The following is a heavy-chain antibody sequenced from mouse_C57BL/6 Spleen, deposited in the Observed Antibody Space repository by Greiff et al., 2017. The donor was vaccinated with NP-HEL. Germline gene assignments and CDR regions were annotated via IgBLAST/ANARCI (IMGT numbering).Heavy chain of an antibody. CDR1: GYTFTSYW. D-gene: IGHD1-1*01. CDR2: IFPGSGGT. CDR3: ARSDYCSSYED. Sequence: QVQLQQPGTELVKPGASVKLSCKASGYTFTSYWMDWVKQRPGHGLEWIGNIFPGSGGTNYNEKFKGKATFTAETSSNTAYMQLSSLTTEDSAIYYVARSDYCSSYEDWGKGTTLT. J-gene: IGHJ2*01. V-gene: IGHV1-9*01.